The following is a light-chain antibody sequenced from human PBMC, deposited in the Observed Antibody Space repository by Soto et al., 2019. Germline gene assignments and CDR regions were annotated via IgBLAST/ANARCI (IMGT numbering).Light chain of an antibody. CDR2: EGT. J-gene: IGLJ1*01. V-gene: IGLV2-23*01. CDR3: CSYALL. CDR1: NSDVGTHNL. Sequence: QSVLTQPASVSGSPGQSITISCTGTNSDVGTHNLVSWYQQHPGKAPKLIIYEGTKRPSGVSNRFPGSKSGNTASLTISGLQAEDEDDYYCCSYALLFGTGTKV.